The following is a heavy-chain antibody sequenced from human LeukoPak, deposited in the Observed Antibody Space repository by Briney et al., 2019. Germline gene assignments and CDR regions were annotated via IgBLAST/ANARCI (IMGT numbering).Heavy chain of an antibody. CDR2: INHSGST. D-gene: IGHD6-13*01. CDR3: ARRPRGQLVPHYYFDY. CDR1: GGSFSGYY. V-gene: IGHV4-34*01. Sequence: PSETLSLTCAVYGGSFSGYYWSWIRQPPGKGLEWIGEINHSGSTNYNPSLKSRVTISVDTSKNQFSLKLSSVTAADTAVYYCARRPRGQLVPHYYFDYWGQGTLVTVSS. J-gene: IGHJ4*02.